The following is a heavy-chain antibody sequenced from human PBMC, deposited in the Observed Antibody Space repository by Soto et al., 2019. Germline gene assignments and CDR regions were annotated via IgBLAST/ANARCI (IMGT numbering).Heavy chain of an antibody. CDR2: IWHDGSNK. V-gene: IGHV3-33*01. D-gene: IGHD3-22*01. CDR3: ARDYYEWYFDL. CDR1: GFTFSSYG. Sequence: QVQLVESGGGVVQPGRSLRLSCAASGFTFSSYGMHWVRQAPGKGLEWVAVIWHDGSNKYYADSVKGRFTISRDNSKNPLYLQMNSLRAEDTAVYYCARDYYEWYFDLWGRGTLVTVSS. J-gene: IGHJ2*01.